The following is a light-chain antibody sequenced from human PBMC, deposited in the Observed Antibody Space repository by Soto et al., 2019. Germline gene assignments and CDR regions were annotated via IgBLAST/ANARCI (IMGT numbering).Light chain of an antibody. CDR2: TTN. CDR1: TGAVTSGNY. J-gene: IGLJ3*02. V-gene: IGLV7-43*01. Sequence: QAVVTQEPSLTVSPGGTFTLTCASSTGAVTSGNYPSWFQQRPGQAPRTLIYTTNSKHSWTPARFSGSLLGDKAALTLSGVQPEDEADYYCLLYYGGAQLLFGCGIKLT. CDR3: LLYYGGAQLL.